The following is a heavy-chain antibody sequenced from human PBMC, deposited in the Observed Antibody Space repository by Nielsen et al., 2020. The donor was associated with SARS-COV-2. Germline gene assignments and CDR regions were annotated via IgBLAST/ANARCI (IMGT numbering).Heavy chain of an antibody. J-gene: IGHJ3*02. CDR1: GFTFSTYA. V-gene: IGHV3-30-3*01. D-gene: IGHD3-22*01. CDR2: ISYSGSNE. Sequence: GESLKISCAASGFTFSTYAMHWVRQAPGKGLEWVAVISYSGSNEYYADSVKGRFTISRDNSKNTLYLQMNSLRAEDTAVYYCARGQYDSIIWGQGTMVTVSS. CDR3: ARGQYDSII.